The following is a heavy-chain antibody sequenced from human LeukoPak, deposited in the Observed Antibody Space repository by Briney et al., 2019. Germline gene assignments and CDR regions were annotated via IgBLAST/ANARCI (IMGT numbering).Heavy chain of an antibody. CDR1: GGTFSSYA. CDR2: IIPIFGTA. CDR3: AGGYSGSLDGAFDI. D-gene: IGHD1-26*01. V-gene: IGHV1-69*13. J-gene: IGHJ3*02. Sequence: SVKVSCKASGGTFSSYAISWVRQAPGQGLEWMGGIIPIFGTANYAQKFQGRVTITADESTSTAYMELSSLRSEDTAVYYCAGGYSGSLDGAFDIWGQGTMVTVSS.